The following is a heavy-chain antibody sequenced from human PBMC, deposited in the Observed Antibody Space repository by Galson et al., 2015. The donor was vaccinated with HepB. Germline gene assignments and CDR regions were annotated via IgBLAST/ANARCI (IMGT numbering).Heavy chain of an antibody. CDR3: AKFTLGDGGNSEAFDI. Sequence: SLRLSCAASGFTFSSYAMSWVRQAPGKGLGWVSAISGSGGSTYYADSVKGRFTISRDNSKNTLYLQMNSLRAEDTAVYYCAKFTLGDGGNSEAFDIWGQGTMVTVSS. CDR1: GFTFSSYA. CDR2: ISGSGGST. V-gene: IGHV3-23*01. J-gene: IGHJ3*02. D-gene: IGHD4-23*01.